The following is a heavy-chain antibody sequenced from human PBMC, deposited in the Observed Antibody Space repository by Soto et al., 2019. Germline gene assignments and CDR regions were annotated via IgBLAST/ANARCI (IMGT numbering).Heavy chain of an antibody. CDR3: ARLVADPYYYYIGMDV. J-gene: IGHJ6*02. Sequence: QVTLKESCPVLMKATETLTLSCTVSGFSLTTGRMGVSWIRQPPGKPQEWLAHIFSNAERSYNSSLQPSLTISDETSIGQVVLTMTDVGPVDTATYYCARLVADPYYYYIGMDVWGPGTTVTVSS. CDR1: GFSLTTGRMG. V-gene: IGHV2-26*01. CDR2: IFSNAER.